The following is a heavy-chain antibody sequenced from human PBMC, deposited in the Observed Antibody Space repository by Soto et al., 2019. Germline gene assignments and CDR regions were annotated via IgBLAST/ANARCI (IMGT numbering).Heavy chain of an antibody. D-gene: IGHD4-17*01. CDR3: ARQPKAGYGDYLAWFDP. Sequence: PGESLKISCKGSGYSFTSYWIGWVRQMPGKGLEWMGIIYPGDSDTRYSPSFQGQVTISADKSISTAYLQWSSLKASDTAMYYCARQPKAGYGDYLAWFDPWGQGTLVTVSS. CDR2: IYPGDSDT. CDR1: GYSFTSYW. J-gene: IGHJ5*02. V-gene: IGHV5-51*01.